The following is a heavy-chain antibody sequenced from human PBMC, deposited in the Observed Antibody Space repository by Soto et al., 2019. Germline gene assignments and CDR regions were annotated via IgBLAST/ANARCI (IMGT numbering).Heavy chain of an antibody. CDR2: ISSSSSTI. Sequence: GGSLRLSCAASGFTFSSYSMNWVRQAPGKGLEWVSYISSSSSTIYYADSVKGRFTISRDNAKNSLYLQMNSLRDEDTAVYYCARGDYGDYDGDNWFDPWGQGTLGTVSS. CDR3: ARGDYGDYDGDNWFDP. V-gene: IGHV3-48*02. J-gene: IGHJ5*02. CDR1: GFTFSSYS. D-gene: IGHD4-17*01.